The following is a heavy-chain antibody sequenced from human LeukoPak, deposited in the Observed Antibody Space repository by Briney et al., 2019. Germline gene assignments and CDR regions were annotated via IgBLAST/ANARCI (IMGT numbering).Heavy chain of an antibody. CDR2: VSSSGTT. V-gene: IGHV4-4*07. CDR3: ARDANARAWDY. J-gene: IGHJ4*02. CDR1: GGSISSYY. Sequence: SETLSLTCTVSGGSISSYYWTWIRQPAGKGLDRIGRVSSSGTTNYNPSLKSRVTISVDTSKNQFSLNLTSVTAADTAVYYCARDANARAWDYWGQGTLVTVSS. D-gene: IGHD1-1*01.